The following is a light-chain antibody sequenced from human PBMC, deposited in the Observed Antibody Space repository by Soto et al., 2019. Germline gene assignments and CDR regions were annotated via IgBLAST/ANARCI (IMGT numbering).Light chain of an antibody. J-gene: IGKJ1*01. CDR3: NQDRKTQT. V-gene: IGKV2-28*01. Sequence: YQQKPEKAPMLLIYLAANRASGVPDRCSSSAAGTDFTLIISRVEAEYVGVYYCNQDRKTQTFGQGTKVAIK. CDR2: LAA.